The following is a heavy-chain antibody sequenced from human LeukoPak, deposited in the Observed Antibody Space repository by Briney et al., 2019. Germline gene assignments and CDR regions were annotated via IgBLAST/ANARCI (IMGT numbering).Heavy chain of an antibody. D-gene: IGHD2-2*01. CDR3: ATPGGYCSSTSCYAFGY. J-gene: IGHJ4*02. V-gene: IGHV1-24*01. CDR2: FDPEDGET. CDR1: GYTLTELS. Sequence: ASVMVSCKVSGYTLTELSMHWVRQAPGKGLEWMGGFDPEDGETIYAQKFQGRVTMIEDTSTDTAYMELSSLRSEDTAVYCCATPGGYCSSTSCYAFGYWGQGTLVTVSS.